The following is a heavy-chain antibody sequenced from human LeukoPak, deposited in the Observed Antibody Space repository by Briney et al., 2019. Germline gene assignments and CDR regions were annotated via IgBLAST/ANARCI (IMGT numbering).Heavy chain of an antibody. CDR3: ARWGGYCSGGSCYPLYYFDS. Sequence: GESLKISCKGSGYSFANNWIAWVRQMPGKGLEWMGIIHPGDSDTRYRPSFQGQVTISADKSISTAYLQWNSLKASDTAMYYCARWGGYCSGGSCYPLYYFDSWGQGTLVTVSS. CDR1: GYSFANNW. J-gene: IGHJ4*02. D-gene: IGHD2-15*01. V-gene: IGHV5-51*01. CDR2: IHPGDSDT.